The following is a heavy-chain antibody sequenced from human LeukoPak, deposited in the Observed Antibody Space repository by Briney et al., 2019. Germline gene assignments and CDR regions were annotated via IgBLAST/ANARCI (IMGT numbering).Heavy chain of an antibody. V-gene: IGHV1-69*13. CDR3: ARDPTRADFWSGYYSYFDY. Sequence: SVKVSCKASGGTFSSYAISWVRQAPGQGLEWMGGIIPIFGTANYAQKFQGRVTITADESTSTAYMELSSLRSEDTAVFYCARDPTRADFWSGYYSYFDYWGQGTLVTVSS. J-gene: IGHJ4*02. CDR1: GGTFSSYA. CDR2: IIPIFGTA. D-gene: IGHD3-3*01.